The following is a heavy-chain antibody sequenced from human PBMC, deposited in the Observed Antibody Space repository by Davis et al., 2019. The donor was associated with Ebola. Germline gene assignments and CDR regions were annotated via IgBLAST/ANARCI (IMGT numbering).Heavy chain of an antibody. Sequence: AASVQVSCKASVYTFTSYYMHWVRQAPGQGLEWMGIINPSGGSTSYAQKFQGRVTMTRDTSTSTVYMELSSLRSEDTAVYYCARDDRYSTSWYGMDVWGQGTTVTVSS. D-gene: IGHD6-13*01. CDR1: VYTFTSYY. V-gene: IGHV1-46*01. J-gene: IGHJ6*02. CDR2: INPSGGST. CDR3: ARDDRYSTSWYGMDV.